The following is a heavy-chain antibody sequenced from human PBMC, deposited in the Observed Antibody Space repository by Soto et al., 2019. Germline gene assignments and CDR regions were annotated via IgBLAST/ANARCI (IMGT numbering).Heavy chain of an antibody. J-gene: IGHJ6*03. CDR3: ARDMEVVAANGTNYYYYYMDV. V-gene: IGHV3-33*01. D-gene: IGHD2-15*01. Sequence: GGSLRLSCAASGFTFSSYGMHWVRQAPGKGLEWVAVIWYDGSNKYYADSVKGRLTISRENSKNTLYLQMNSRRADDTAVYYCARDMEVVAANGTNYYYYYMDVWGKGTTVTVSS. CDR2: IWYDGSNK. CDR1: GFTFSSYG.